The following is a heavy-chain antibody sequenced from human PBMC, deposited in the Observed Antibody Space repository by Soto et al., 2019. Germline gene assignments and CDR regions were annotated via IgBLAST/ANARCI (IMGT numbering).Heavy chain of an antibody. CDR2: ISYDGSNK. J-gene: IGHJ6*02. CDR1: GFTFSSYA. D-gene: IGHD6-13*01. Sequence: QVQLVESGGGVVQPGRSLRLSCAASGFTFSSYAMHWVRQAPGKGLEWVAVISYDGSNKYYADSVKGRFTIPRDNSKNTPYLHMNSLRAAATAVYYCARDLGAYSSTGRYYYGMDVWGQGTTVTVSS. V-gene: IGHV3-30-3*01. CDR3: ARDLGAYSSTGRYYYGMDV.